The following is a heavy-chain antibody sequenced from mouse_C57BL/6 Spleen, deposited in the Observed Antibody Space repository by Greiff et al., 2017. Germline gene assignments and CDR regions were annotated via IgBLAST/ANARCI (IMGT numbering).Heavy chain of an antibody. CDR2: IYPGDGET. CDR1: GYAFSSSW. D-gene: IGHD1-1*01. J-gene: IGHJ1*03. V-gene: IGHV1-82*01. CDR3: AREAYYGSSYCYWYYDV. Sequence: QVQLKESGPELVKPGASVKISCKASGYAFSSSWMNWVKQRPGKGLEWIGRIYPGDGETNYTGKFKGKATLTADKSSSTAYMQLSSLTSEDSAVYFCAREAYYGSSYCYWYYDVWGTGTTVTVSS.